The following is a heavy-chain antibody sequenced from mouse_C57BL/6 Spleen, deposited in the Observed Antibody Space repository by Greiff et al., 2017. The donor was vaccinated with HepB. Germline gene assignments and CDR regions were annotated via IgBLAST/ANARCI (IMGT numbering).Heavy chain of an antibody. CDR1: GYTFTSYW. CDR2: IDPSDSYT. V-gene: IGHV1-50*01. D-gene: IGHD4-1*01. Sequence: QVQLQQPGAELVKPGASVKLSCKASGYTFTSYWMQWVKQRPGQGLEWIGEIDPSDSYTNYNQKFKGKATLTVDTSSSTAYMQLSSLTSEDSAVYSCSSGLGRGFAYWGQGTLVTVSA. J-gene: IGHJ3*01. CDR3: SSGLGRGFAY.